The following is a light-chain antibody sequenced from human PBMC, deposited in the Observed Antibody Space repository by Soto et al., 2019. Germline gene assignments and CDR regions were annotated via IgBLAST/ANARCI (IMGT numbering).Light chain of an antibody. CDR1: QSVSSSY. Sequence: EIVLTQSPGTLSLSPGERATLSCRASQSVSSSYLAWYLQKPGQAPILLIYGASTRATGIPGRFSGSGSGTDFTRTISRLEPEDCAVYYCQQYGSAPGTFGQGTKVEIK. CDR2: GAS. J-gene: IGKJ1*01. V-gene: IGKV3-20*01. CDR3: QQYGSAPGT.